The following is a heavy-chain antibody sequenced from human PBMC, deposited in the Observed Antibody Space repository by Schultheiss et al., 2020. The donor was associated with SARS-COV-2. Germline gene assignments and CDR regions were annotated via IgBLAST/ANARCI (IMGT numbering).Heavy chain of an antibody. D-gene: IGHD6-13*01. Sequence: GGSLRLSCKGSGYSFTSYWIGWVRQMPGKGLEWMGIIYPGDSDTRYSPSFQGQVTISVDKSISTAYLQWSSLKASDTAMYYCARNRDSSSWCDAFDIWGQGTMVTVSS. V-gene: IGHV5-51*01. J-gene: IGHJ3*02. CDR1: GYSFTSYW. CDR3: ARNRDSSSWCDAFDI. CDR2: IYPGDSDT.